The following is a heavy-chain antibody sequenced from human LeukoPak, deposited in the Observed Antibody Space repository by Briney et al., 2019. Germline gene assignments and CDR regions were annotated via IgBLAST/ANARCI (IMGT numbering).Heavy chain of an antibody. J-gene: IGHJ4*02. D-gene: IGHD5-18*01. V-gene: IGHV4-39*07. Sequence: SETLSLTCTVSGGSISSSSYYWGWIRQPPGKGLEWIGSIYYSGSTYYNPSLKSRVTISVDTSKNQFSLKLSSVTAADTAVYYCARGRGYSYGLPDYWGQGTLVTVSS. CDR1: GGSISSSSYY. CDR3: ARGRGYSYGLPDY. CDR2: IYYSGST.